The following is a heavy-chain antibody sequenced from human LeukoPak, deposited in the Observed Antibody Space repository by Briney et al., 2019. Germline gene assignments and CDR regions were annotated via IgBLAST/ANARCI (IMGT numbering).Heavy chain of an antibody. J-gene: IGHJ6*02. V-gene: IGHV4-34*01. D-gene: IGHD5-18*01. CDR2: INHSGST. CDR3: ARTALTAKYYYYYYGMDV. Sequence: PSETLSLTCTVSGGSISGYYWSWIRQPPGKGLEWIGEINHSGSTNYNPSLKSRVTISVDTSKNQFSLKLSSVTAADTAVYYCARTALTAKYYYYYYGMDVWGQGTTVTVSS. CDR1: GGSISGYY.